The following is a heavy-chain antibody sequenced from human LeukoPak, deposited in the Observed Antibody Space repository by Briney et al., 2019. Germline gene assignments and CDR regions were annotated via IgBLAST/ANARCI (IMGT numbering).Heavy chain of an antibody. CDR3: ASLEVGATAD. J-gene: IGHJ4*02. CDR1: GGSISSGSHH. Sequence: SETLSLTCTVSGGSISSGSHHWGWFRQPPGKGLEWIGSIYYSGSTYYNPSLKSRVTISVDTSKNQFSLKLSSVTAADTAVYYCASLEVGATADWGQGTLVTVSS. CDR2: IYYSGST. D-gene: IGHD1-26*01. V-gene: IGHV4-39*01.